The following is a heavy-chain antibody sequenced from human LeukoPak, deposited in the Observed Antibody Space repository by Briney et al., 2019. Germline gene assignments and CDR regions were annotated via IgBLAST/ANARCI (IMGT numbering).Heavy chain of an antibody. D-gene: IGHD3-9*01. V-gene: IGHV3-11*01. CDR1: GFTFSDYY. Sequence: GGSLRLSCAASGFTFSDYYMSWIRQAPGKGLEWVSYISSSGSTIYYADSVKGRFTISRVNAKNPLYLQMNSLRAEDTAVYYCATFPYDILTGYYYYYGMDVWGQGTTVTVSS. J-gene: IGHJ6*02. CDR2: ISSSGSTI. CDR3: ATFPYDILTGYYYYYGMDV.